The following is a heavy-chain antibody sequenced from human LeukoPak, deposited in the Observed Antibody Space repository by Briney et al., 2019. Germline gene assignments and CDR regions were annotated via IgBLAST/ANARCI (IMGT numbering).Heavy chain of an antibody. V-gene: IGHV1-24*01. J-gene: IGHJ3*02. CDR2: FDPEDGET. D-gene: IGHD3-22*01. Sequence: ASVKVSCKVSGYTLTELSMHWVRQAPGKGLEWMGGFDPEDGETIYAQKFQGRVTMTEDTSTDTAYMELSSLRSEDTAVYYCAAPTMIVYGDAFDIWGQGTMVTVSS. CDR3: AAPTMIVYGDAFDI. CDR1: GYTLTELS.